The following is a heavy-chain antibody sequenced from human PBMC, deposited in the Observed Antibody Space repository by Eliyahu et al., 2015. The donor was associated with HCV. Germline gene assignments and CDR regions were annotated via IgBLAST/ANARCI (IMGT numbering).Heavy chain of an antibody. D-gene: IGHD3-22*01. Sequence: EVQLVESGGGLVQPGGSLXLSCAASGFTFGSXXXNWXRXAPGKGXEXVSYISSSGSTIYYADSVKGRFTISRDNAKNSLYLQMNSLRAEDTAVYYCARDSPGYYDSSGYYYDYYYYGMDVWGQGTTVTVSS. J-gene: IGHJ6*02. CDR1: GFTFGSXX. CDR2: ISSSGSTI. V-gene: IGHV3-48*03. CDR3: ARDSPGYYDSSGYYYDYYYYGMDV.